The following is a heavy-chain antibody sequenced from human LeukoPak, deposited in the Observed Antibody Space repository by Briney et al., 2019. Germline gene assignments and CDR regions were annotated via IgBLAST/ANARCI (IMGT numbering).Heavy chain of an antibody. V-gene: IGHV3-21*01. Sequence: GGSLRLSCAASGFTFSSHNMNWVRQAPMKGLEWVSSIGTDGSYIYYADSVKGRFTISRDNAKNSLYLQMNSLRADDTAVYYCASYTSGWYFLRYWGQGTLVSVSS. D-gene: IGHD6-19*01. CDR2: IGTDGSYI. CDR3: ASYTSGWYFLRY. J-gene: IGHJ4*02. CDR1: GFTFSSHN.